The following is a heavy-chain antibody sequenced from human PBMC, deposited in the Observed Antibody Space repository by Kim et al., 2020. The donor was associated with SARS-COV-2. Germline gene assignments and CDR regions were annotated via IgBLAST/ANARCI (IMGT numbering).Heavy chain of an antibody. CDR2: IYSGGST. J-gene: IGHJ4*02. CDR1: GFTVSSNY. D-gene: IGHD5-12*01. V-gene: IGHV3-66*04. CDR3: AIRRDGYNLGY. Sequence: GGSLRLSCAASGFTVSSNYMSWVRQAPGKGLEWVSVIYSGGSTYYADSVKGRFTISRDNSKNTLYLQMNSLRAEDTAVYYCAIRRDGYNLGYWGQGTLVTVSS.